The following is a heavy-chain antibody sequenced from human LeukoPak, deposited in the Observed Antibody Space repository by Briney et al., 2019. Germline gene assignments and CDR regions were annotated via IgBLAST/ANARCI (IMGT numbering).Heavy chain of an antibody. CDR3: ARVPLGY. D-gene: IGHD3-16*01. V-gene: IGHV4-34*01. Sequence: PSETLSLTCAVYGGSFSGYYWNWIRQPPGKGLEWIGDINYSGRTNYNPSLKSRVTISIDTSKNQFSLKLSSVTAADTAVYYCARVPLGYWGQGTLVTVSS. CDR2: INYSGRT. J-gene: IGHJ4*02. CDR1: GGSFSGYY.